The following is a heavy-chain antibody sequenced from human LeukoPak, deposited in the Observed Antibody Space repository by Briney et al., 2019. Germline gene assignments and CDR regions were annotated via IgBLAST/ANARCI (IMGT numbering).Heavy chain of an antibody. Sequence: SETLSLTCTVSNGPTNTYQWTWIRQPPGRGLEWIGNIHYSGSANYNPSPKSRVIISLDTSKNQFSLKLSSVTAADTAVYYCARGIKGGFGELFDYFDYWGQGTLVTVSS. D-gene: IGHD3-10*01. CDR3: ARGIKGGFGELFDYFDY. CDR1: NGPTNTYQ. J-gene: IGHJ4*02. CDR2: IHYSGSA. V-gene: IGHV4-59*12.